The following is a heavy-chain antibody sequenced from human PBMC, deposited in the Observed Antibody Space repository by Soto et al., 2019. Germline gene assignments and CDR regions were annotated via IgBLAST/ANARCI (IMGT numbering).Heavy chain of an antibody. D-gene: IGHD2-8*02. J-gene: IGHJ4*02. V-gene: IGHV4-34*01. CDR3: ARDKITGLFDE. CDR1: GGSFSGYY. CDR2: INHSGST. Sequence: PSETLSLTCAVYGGSFSGYYWTWIRQPPGTGLEWIGEINHSGSTNYNPSLKSRVTISVDTSKNQFSLKLTSVTAADTAVYYCARDKITGLFDERGQGTSVTGSS.